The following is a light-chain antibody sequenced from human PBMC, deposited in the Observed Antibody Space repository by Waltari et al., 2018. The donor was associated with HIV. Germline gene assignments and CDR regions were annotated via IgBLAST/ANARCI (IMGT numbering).Light chain of an antibody. J-gene: IGKJ1*01. V-gene: IGKV1-27*01. CDR1: HDIVNS. CDR2: AAS. Sequence: DIHLTQSPSSLSARVGDRVPISCRASHDIVNSLAWYQQRPGKIPKLLIYAASTLKSGVPSRFSGGGSGTDFTLAISGLQPDDVATYYCQKYDTAPWAFGQGTTVGV. CDR3: QKYDTAPWA.